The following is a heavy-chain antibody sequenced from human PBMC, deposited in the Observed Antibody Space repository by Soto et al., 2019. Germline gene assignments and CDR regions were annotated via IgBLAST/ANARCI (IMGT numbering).Heavy chain of an antibody. J-gene: IGHJ6*02. D-gene: IGHD3-10*01. CDR2: INAGSGNT. CDR3: ARMAMVRGVINEDYYYGMDV. CDR1: GYTFTSYA. Sequence: ASVKVSCKASGYTFTSYAMHWVRQAPGQRLEWMGWINAGSGNTKYSQKFQGRVTITRDTSASTAYMELSSLRSEDTAVYYCARMAMVRGVINEDYYYGMDVWGQGTTVTVSS. V-gene: IGHV1-3*01.